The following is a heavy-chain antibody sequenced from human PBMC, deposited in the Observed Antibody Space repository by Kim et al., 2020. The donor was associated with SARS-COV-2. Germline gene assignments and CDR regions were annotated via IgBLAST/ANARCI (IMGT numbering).Heavy chain of an antibody. J-gene: IGHJ4*02. Sequence: KGRFTISRGNSKNPLYLQMNSLGAEDTAVYYCAREGASGSWIGGEYYFDYWGQGTLVTVSS. CDR3: AREGASGSWIGGEYYFDY. V-gene: IGHV3-30*01. D-gene: IGHD1-26*01.